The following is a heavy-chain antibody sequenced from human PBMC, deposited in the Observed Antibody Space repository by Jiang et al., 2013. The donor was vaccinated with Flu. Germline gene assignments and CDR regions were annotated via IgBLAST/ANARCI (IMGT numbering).Heavy chain of an antibody. D-gene: IGHD3-22*01. V-gene: IGHV4-39*07. CDR1: GGSISSSSYY. J-gene: IGHJ4*02. Sequence: GLVKPSETLSLTCTVSGGSISSSSYYWGWIRQPPGKGLEWIGSIYYSGSTYYNPSLKSRVTISVDTSKNQFSLKLSSVTAADTAVYYCARHKQMIVVGPDYWGQGTLVTVSS. CDR2: IYYSGST. CDR3: ARHKQMIVVGPDY.